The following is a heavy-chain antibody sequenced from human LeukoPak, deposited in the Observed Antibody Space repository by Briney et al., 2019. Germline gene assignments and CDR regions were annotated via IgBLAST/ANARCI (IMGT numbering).Heavy chain of an antibody. CDR2: ISAYNDNT. J-gene: IGHJ4*02. V-gene: IGHV1-18*01. CDR1: GYTFTSEG. CDR3: ARDGNIAVAGQLGY. Sequence: AASAKLSCHASGYTFTSEGMRSARQAPGQKNEWMGWISAYNDNTNYAQKLQGRVIMTTDTPTGTAYMELRNLRSDDTAVYYCARDGNIAVAGQLGYWGQGTLVTVSS. D-gene: IGHD6-19*01.